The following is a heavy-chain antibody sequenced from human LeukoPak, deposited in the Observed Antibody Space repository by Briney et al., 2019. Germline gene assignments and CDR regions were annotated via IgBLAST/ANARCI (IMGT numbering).Heavy chain of an antibody. CDR2: IYATGST. CDR1: GDPIRSDSYY. V-gene: IGHV4-61*02. Sequence: SQTLSLTCTVSGDPIRSDSYYWHWLRQPAGKGLEWIGRIYATGSTNCNPSLKSRVTISLDTSRNRFSLNLSSVTATDSAVYFCARDRSSGWLNWFDPWGQGTLVTVSP. J-gene: IGHJ5*02. D-gene: IGHD6-19*01. CDR3: ARDRSSGWLNWFDP.